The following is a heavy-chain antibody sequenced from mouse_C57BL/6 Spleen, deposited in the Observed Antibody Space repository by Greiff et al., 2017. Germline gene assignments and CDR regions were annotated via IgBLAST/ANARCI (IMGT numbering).Heavy chain of an antibody. V-gene: IGHV1-26*01. Sequence: VQLQQSGPELVKPGASVKISCKASGYTFTDYYMNWVKQSHGKSLEWIGDINPNNGGTSYNQKFKGKATLTVDKSSSTAYMELRSLTSEDSAVYYCARERKRRGYYFDYWGQGTTLTVSS. CDR2: INPNNGGT. CDR1: GYTFTDYY. J-gene: IGHJ2*01. D-gene: IGHD2-12*01. CDR3: ARERKRRGYYFDY.